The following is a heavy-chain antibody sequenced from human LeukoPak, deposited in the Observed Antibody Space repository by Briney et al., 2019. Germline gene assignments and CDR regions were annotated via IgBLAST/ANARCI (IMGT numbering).Heavy chain of an antibody. CDR2: ISSSSDSI. V-gene: IGHV3-48*04. J-gene: IGHJ4*02. Sequence: GGSLRLSCAASGFTFSTYGMIWVRQAPGKGLEWLSYISSSSDSIKDADSVKGRFTSSRDNAKNSLYLQMNSLRAEDTAVYYCAKSRIGFSGQLDHWGQGALITVSS. D-gene: IGHD5-12*01. CDR3: AKSRIGFSGQLDH. CDR1: GFTFSTYG.